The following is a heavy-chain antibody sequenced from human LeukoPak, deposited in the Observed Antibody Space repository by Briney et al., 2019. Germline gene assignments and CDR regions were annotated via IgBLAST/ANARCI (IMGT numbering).Heavy chain of an antibody. CDR1: GFTFSSYA. V-gene: IGHV3-30*04. D-gene: IGHD6-13*01. J-gene: IGHJ6*03. CDR3: ARDLAAAGRGGYYYYYMDV. Sequence: GGSLRLSCAASGFTFSSYAMHWVRQAPGKGLEWVAVISYDGSNKYYADSVKGRFTISRDNSKNTLYLQMNSLRAEDTAVYYCARDLAAAGRGGYYYYYMDVWGKGTTVTVSS. CDR2: ISYDGSNK.